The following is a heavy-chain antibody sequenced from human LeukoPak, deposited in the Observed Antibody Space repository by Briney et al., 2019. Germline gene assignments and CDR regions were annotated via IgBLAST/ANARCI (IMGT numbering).Heavy chain of an antibody. J-gene: IGHJ4*02. D-gene: IGHD2-21*01. CDR1: GGSISSYY. CDR2: IYYSGST. Sequence: PSETLSLTCTVSGGSISSYYWSWIRQPPGKGLEWIGYIYYSGSTNYNPSLKSRVTISVDTSKNQFSLKLSSVTAAVTAVYYCARGFVLWGQGTLVTVSS. CDR3: ARGFVL. V-gene: IGHV4-59*01.